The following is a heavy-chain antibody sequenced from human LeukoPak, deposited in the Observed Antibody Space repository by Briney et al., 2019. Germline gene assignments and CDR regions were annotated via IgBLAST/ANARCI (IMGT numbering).Heavy chain of an antibody. CDR3: ARHSYDFWSGDYAFDI. CDR1: GGSIRSSYYY. V-gene: IGHV4-39*01. CDR2: IYDSGST. Sequence: SETLSLTCTVSGGSIRSSYYYWGWIRQPPGKGLEWIGSIYDSGSTYYNPSLKSRVTISVDTSKNQFSLKLSSVTAADTAVYYCARHSYDFWSGDYAFDIWGQGTMVTVSS. J-gene: IGHJ3*02. D-gene: IGHD3-3*01.